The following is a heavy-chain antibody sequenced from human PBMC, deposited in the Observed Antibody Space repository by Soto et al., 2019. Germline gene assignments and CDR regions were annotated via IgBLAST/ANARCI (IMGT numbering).Heavy chain of an antibody. Sequence: EVQLVESGGGLVQPGGSLRLSCAASGFTFSSYWMHWVRQAPGKGLVWVSRIKSDGSGTYYADSVKGRLTISRDNAKNTLYLQMNSLRAEDTAVYYCARGDGDYYDGNGYLGRHWGQGILVTVSS. CDR1: GFTFSSYW. CDR2: IKSDGSGT. J-gene: IGHJ4*02. D-gene: IGHD3-22*01. CDR3: ARGDGDYYDGNGYLGRH. V-gene: IGHV3-74*01.